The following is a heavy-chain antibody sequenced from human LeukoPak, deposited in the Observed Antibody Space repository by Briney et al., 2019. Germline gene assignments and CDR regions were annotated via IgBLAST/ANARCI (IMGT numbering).Heavy chain of an antibody. J-gene: IGHJ3*02. CDR3: AREPYDSSDDAFDI. Sequence: ASVKVSCKASGYTFTSYGISWVRQAPGQGLEWMGWISAYNGNTNYAQKLQGRVTMTTDTSTSTAYMELRSLRSDDTAVYYCAREPYDSSDDAFDIWAKGQWSPSLQ. CDR2: ISAYNGNT. V-gene: IGHV1-18*01. D-gene: IGHD3-22*01. CDR1: GYTFTSYG.